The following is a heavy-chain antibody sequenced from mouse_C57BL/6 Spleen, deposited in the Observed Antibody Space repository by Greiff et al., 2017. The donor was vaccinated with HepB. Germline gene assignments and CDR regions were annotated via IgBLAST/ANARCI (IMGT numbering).Heavy chain of an antibody. CDR2: IDPEDGDT. D-gene: IGHD1-1*01. J-gene: IGHJ4*01. Sequence: EVQLQQSGAELVRPGASVKLSCTASGFNIKDYYMHWVKQRPEQGLEWIGRIDPEDGDTEYAPKFQGKATMTADTSSNTAYLQLSSLTSEDTAVYYCSTLSYYYGSSQAMYYWGQGTSVTVSS. CDR1: GFNIKDYY. CDR3: STLSYYYGSSQAMYY. V-gene: IGHV14-1*01.